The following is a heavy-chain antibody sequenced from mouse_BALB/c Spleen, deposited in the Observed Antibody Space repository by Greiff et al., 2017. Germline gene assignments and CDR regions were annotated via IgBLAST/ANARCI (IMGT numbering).Heavy chain of an antibody. J-gene: IGHJ2*01. CDR3: ARDYYFDY. Sequence: VQLKESGPGLVKPSQSLSLTCTVTGYSITSDYAWNWIRQFPGNKLEWMGYISYSGSTSYNPSLKSRISITRDTSKNQFFLQLNSVTTEDTATYYCARDYYFDYWGQGTTLTVSS. V-gene: IGHV3-2*02. CDR1: GYSITSDYA. CDR2: ISYSGST.